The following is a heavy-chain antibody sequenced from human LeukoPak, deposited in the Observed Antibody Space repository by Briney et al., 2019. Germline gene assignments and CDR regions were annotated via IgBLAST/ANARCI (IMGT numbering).Heavy chain of an antibody. CDR2: IGTKGDT. D-gene: IGHD4-17*01. V-gene: IGHV3-13*01. J-gene: IGHJ2*01. CDR1: GLSFSSYD. CDR3: AREMSDTVTWGWYFDL. Sequence: GGSLRLSCAASGLSFSSYDMHWVRQATGKGLEWVSAIGTKGDTYYSDSVRGRFTISREDGKNSLYLQMNSLRAGDTAVYYCAREMSDTVTWGWYFDLWGRGTLVTVSS.